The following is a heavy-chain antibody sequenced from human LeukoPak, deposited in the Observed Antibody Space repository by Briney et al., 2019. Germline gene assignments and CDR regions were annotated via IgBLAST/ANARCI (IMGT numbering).Heavy chain of an antibody. Sequence: ASVKVSCTASGGTFSSYAISWVRQAPGQGLEWMGRIIPILGIANYAQKFQGRVTITADKSTSTAYMELSSLRSEDTAVYYCAGPRGYSGYDYFMDVWGQGTTVTVSS. CDR3: AGPRGYSGYDYFMDV. CDR2: IIPILGIA. J-gene: IGHJ6*02. D-gene: IGHD5-12*01. CDR1: GGTFSSYA. V-gene: IGHV1-69*04.